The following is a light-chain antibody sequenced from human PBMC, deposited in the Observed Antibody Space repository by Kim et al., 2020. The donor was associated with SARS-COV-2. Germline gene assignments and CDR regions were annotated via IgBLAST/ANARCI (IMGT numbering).Light chain of an antibody. V-gene: IGKV3-20*01. CDR1: KSVSSSY. Sequence: PGERATLAGRASKSVSSSYLAWYQQKPGQAPRLLINAASSRATGIPDRFSGSGSGTDFTLTISRLEPEDFAVYYCQQYGSSPWTFGQGTKVDIK. CDR2: AAS. CDR3: QQYGSSPWT. J-gene: IGKJ1*01.